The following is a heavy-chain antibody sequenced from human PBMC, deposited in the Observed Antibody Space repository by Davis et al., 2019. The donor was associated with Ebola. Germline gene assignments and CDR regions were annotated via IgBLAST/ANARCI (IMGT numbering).Heavy chain of an antibody. V-gene: IGHV3-30-3*01. J-gene: IGHJ4*02. D-gene: IGHD3-3*01. CDR2: ISYDGSNT. CDR3: AKVTIFGVVIRGYYFDY. Sequence: PGGSLRLSCAASGFTFSSYAMHWVRQAPGKGLEWVAVISYDGSNTYYADSVKGRFTISRDNSKNTLYLQMNSLRAEDTAVYYCAKVTIFGVVIRGYYFDYWGQGTLVTVSS. CDR1: GFTFSSYA.